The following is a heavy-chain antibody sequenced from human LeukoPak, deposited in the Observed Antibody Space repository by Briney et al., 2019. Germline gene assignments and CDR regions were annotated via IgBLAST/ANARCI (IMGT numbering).Heavy chain of an antibody. CDR3: ARVEANPAWYYDSSGYYFDY. D-gene: IGHD3-22*01. CDR2: IYYSGST. V-gene: IGHV4-59*01. J-gene: IGHJ4*02. CDR1: GGSISSYY. Sequence: VKPSETLSLTCTVSGGSISSYYWSWIRQPPGKGLEWIGYIYYSGSTNYNPSLKSRVTISVDTSKNQFSLKLSSVTAADTAVYYCARVEANPAWYYDSSGYYFDYWGQGTLVTVSS.